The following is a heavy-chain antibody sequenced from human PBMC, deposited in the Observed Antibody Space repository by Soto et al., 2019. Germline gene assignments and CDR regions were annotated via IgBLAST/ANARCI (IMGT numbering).Heavy chain of an antibody. J-gene: IGHJ6*02. CDR3: TRTAVAGTPKVYGMDV. D-gene: IGHD6-19*01. CDR2: ISAYNGNT. Sequence: QVQLVQSGAEVKKPGASVKVSCKASGYTFTSYGISWVRQAPGQGLEWMGWISAYNGNTNYAQKLQGRVTMTTDTSTSTAYMELRSLRSDDTAVYYCTRTAVAGTPKVYGMDVWGQGTTVTVSS. V-gene: IGHV1-18*04. CDR1: GYTFTSYG.